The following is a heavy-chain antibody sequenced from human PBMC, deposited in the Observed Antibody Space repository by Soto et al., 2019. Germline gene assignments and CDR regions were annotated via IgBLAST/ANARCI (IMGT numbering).Heavy chain of an antibody. D-gene: IGHD2-21*02. CDR2: IYYSGST. CDR3: ARQRTSVVTQAYFDV. CDR1: GXSLSSRSYY. Sequence: KTXXSLSLTCTVTGXSLSSRSYYWGWIRQPPGKGLEWIWIIYYSGSTYNNPSLRSRVSMSIDTSKEQFSLKLKSLTAADTALYFCARQRTSVVTQAYFDVWGPGSLGPVS. J-gene: IGHJ4*02. V-gene: IGHV4-39*01.